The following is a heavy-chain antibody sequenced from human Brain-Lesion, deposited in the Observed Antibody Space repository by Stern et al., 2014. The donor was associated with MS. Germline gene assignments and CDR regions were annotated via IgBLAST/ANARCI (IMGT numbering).Heavy chain of an antibody. CDR2: IYYSGKP. D-gene: IGHD2-15*01. J-gene: IGHJ5*02. CDR1: GGSVSSTSYA. V-gene: IGHV4-39*02. Sequence: VQLVESGPGLVKPSETLSLTCTAAGGSVSSTSYAWAWIRPPPGKGLEWIGTIYYSGKPYYSPSLKSRLTTSLDTSNNIFPPQRSSGTAADTAVYYCAGEEDIRYCSGGSCTGNWFDPGGQGTLVTVSS. CDR3: AGEEDIRYCSGGSCTGNWFDP.